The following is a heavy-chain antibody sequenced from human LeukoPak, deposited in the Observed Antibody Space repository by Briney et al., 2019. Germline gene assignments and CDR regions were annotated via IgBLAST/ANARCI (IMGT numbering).Heavy chain of an antibody. Sequence: GASVKVSCKASGYTFIHYFIHWVRQAPGQGLEGMGRINSNSGSTEYTQKFQGRVTMTRDTSITTVYMELSSLTSDDTAVYYCARDLSSTSNWELDYWGQGTLVTVSS. D-gene: IGHD7-27*01. J-gene: IGHJ4*02. CDR1: GYTFIHYF. V-gene: IGHV1-2*06. CDR2: INSNSGST. CDR3: ARDLSSTSNWELDY.